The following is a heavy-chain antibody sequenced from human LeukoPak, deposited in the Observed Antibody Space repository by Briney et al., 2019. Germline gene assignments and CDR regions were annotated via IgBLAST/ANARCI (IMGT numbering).Heavy chain of an antibody. CDR2: FYCSGTT. CDR3: AGKLLWFGEFFPSWFDP. Sequence: SETLSLTWTVAGGFISSYYWSLSRQPPGRGLGWIGYFYCSGTTNYSPSLKSRVTISVDTSMNQSSLKLSSVTAADTAVYYCAGKLLWFGEFFPSWFDPWGQGTLVTVSS. V-gene: IGHV4-59*01. CDR1: GGFISSYY. J-gene: IGHJ5*02. D-gene: IGHD3-10*01.